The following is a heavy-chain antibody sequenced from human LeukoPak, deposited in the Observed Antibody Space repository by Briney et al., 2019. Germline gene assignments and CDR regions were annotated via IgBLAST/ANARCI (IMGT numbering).Heavy chain of an antibody. CDR1: GYTFTSYD. J-gene: IGHJ4*02. V-gene: IGHV1-8*01. D-gene: IGHD5-24*01. CDR3: ARGRGRMNWRWLQFAAGDY. CDR2: MNPNSGNT. Sequence: ASVKVSCKASGYTFTSYDINWVRQATGQGLEWMGWMNPNSGNTGYAQRFQGRVTMTRNTSISTAYMELSSLRSEDTAVYYCARGRGRMNWRWLQFAAGDYWGQGTLVTVSS.